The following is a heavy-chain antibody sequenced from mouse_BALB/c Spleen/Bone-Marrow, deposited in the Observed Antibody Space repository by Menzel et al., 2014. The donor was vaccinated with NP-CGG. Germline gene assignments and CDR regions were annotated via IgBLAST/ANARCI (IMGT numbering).Heavy chain of an antibody. CDR1: GYSITSGYS. CDR3: ARDGSLYYFDY. Sequence: EVQLQQSGPDLVKPSQSLSLTCTVTGYSITSGYSWHWIRQFPGNTLEWMGYIHYSGSTHYNPSLKSRISITRDTSKNQFLLQLNSVTTEDTATYYCARDGSLYYFDYWGQGTTLTVSS. CDR2: IHYSGST. D-gene: IGHD1-1*01. J-gene: IGHJ2*01. V-gene: IGHV3-1*02.